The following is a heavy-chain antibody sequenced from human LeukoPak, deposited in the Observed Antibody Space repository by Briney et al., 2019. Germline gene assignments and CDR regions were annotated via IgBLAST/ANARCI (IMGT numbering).Heavy chain of an antibody. Sequence: GASVKVSCKASGGTFSSYAISWVRQAPGQGLEWMGGIIPIFGTANYAQKFQGRVTITADKSTSTAYMELSSLRSEDTAAYYCARREAYCSGGSCYNWFDPWGQGTLVTVSS. V-gene: IGHV1-69*06. J-gene: IGHJ5*02. CDR2: IIPIFGTA. CDR3: ARREAYCSGGSCYNWFDP. D-gene: IGHD2-15*01. CDR1: GGTFSSYA.